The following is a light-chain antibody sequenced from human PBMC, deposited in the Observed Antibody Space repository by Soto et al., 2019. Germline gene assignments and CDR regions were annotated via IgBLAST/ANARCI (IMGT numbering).Light chain of an antibody. J-gene: IGKJ5*01. CDR3: QKYGASPIT. CDR2: GAS. V-gene: IGKV3-20*01. CDR1: QSIRSSY. Sequence: VLTQSPGTLSFSPGERATLSCSATQSIRSSYLAWYQQKPGQAPRLLIFGASSRATGIPDRFSGSGSGTGFTLTISRLEPEDFAVYFCQKYGASPITFGQGTRLEIK.